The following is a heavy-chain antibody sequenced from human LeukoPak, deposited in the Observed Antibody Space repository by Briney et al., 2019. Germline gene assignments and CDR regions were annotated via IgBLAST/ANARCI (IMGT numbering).Heavy chain of an antibody. V-gene: IGHV3-53*01. CDR2: IYSGGST. D-gene: IGHD3-9*01. CDR3: AKARAPDILTGYPEYYFDY. J-gene: IGHJ4*02. Sequence: PGGSLRLSCAASGFTFSSYWMTWVRQAPGKGLEWVSVIYSGGSTYYADSVKGRFTISRDNSKNTLYLQMNSLRAEDTAVYYCAKARAPDILTGYPEYYFDYWGQGTLVTVSS. CDR1: GFTFSSYW.